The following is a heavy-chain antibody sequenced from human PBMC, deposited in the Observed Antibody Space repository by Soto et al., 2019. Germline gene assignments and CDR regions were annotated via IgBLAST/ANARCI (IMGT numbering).Heavy chain of an antibody. Sequence: PGGSLRLSCAASGFTFSSYSMNWVRQAPGKGLEWVSSISSSSSYIYYADSVKGRFTISRDNAKNSLYLQMNSLRAEDTAVYYCASLRLGELSYSYWGQGTLVTVSS. CDR1: GFTFSSYS. CDR3: ASLRLGELSYSY. J-gene: IGHJ4*02. V-gene: IGHV3-21*01. CDR2: ISSSSSYI. D-gene: IGHD3-16*02.